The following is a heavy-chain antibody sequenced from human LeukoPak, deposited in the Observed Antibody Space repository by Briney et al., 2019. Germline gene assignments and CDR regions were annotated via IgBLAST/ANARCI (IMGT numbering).Heavy chain of an antibody. V-gene: IGHV3-53*01. D-gene: IGHD1-26*01. CDR1: GFTVSSNY. CDR2: IYSGGSI. CDR3: ANHRRREWEPSEVDAFDI. J-gene: IGHJ3*02. Sequence: PGGSLRLSCAASGFTVSSNYMSWVRQAPGKGLEWVSVIYSGGSIYYADSVKGRFTISRDNSKNTLYLQMNSLRAEDTAVYYCANHRRREWEPSEVDAFDIWGQGTMVTVSS.